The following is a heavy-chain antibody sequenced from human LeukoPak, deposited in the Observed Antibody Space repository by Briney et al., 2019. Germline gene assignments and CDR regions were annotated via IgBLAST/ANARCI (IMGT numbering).Heavy chain of an antibody. Sequence: GGSLRLSCAASGFTFSSYGMHWVRQAPGKGLEWVAFIRYDGSNKYYADSVKGRFTISRDNSKNTLYLQMNSLRAEDTAVYYCAKGRYSGSYEYWFDPWGQGTLVTVSS. CDR3: AKGRYSGSYEYWFDP. J-gene: IGHJ5*02. D-gene: IGHD1-26*01. V-gene: IGHV3-30*02. CDR1: GFTFSSYG. CDR2: IRYDGSNK.